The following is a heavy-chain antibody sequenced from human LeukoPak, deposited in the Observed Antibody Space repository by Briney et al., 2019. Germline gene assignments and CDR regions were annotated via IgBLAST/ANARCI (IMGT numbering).Heavy chain of an antibody. CDR1: GFTSSSYS. J-gene: IGHJ4*02. CDR3: ARDLGSSGWYEGDY. Sequence: GGSLRLSCAASGFTSSSYSMNWVRQAPGKGLEWVSSISSSSSYIYYADSVKGRFTISRDNAKNSLYLQMNSLRAEDTAVYYCARDLGSSGWYEGDYWGQGTLVTVSS. CDR2: ISSSSSYI. V-gene: IGHV3-21*01. D-gene: IGHD6-19*01.